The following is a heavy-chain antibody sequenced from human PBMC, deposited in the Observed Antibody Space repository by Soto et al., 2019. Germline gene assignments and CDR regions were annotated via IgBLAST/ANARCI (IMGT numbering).Heavy chain of an antibody. Sequence: GGSLRLSCAASGFTFSDYYMSWIRQAPGKGLEWVSYISSSGSTIYYADSVKGRFTISRDNAKNSLYLQMNSLRAEDTAVYYCARAPGCCTNGVCSNWFDPWGQGTLVTVSS. J-gene: IGHJ5*02. V-gene: IGHV3-11*01. CDR1: GFTFSDYY. D-gene: IGHD2-8*01. CDR2: ISSSGSTI. CDR3: ARAPGCCTNGVCSNWFDP.